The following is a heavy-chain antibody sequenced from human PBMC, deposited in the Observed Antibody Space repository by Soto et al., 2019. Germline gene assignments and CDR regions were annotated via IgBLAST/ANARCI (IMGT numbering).Heavy chain of an antibody. D-gene: IGHD2-15*01. CDR1: GDTFIGYY. CDR2: INPNSGDT. J-gene: IGHJ4*02. Sequence: QVQLVQSGAEVKKPGASVKVSCKTSGDTFIGYYMHWVRQAPGQGLEWMGWINPNSGDTKYAQKFQGWVTMTRDTSVSTAYMELSRLKSDDTAVYYCAREGGYCSGGSYFDYWGQGTLVTVSS. CDR3: AREGGYCSGGSYFDY. V-gene: IGHV1-2*04.